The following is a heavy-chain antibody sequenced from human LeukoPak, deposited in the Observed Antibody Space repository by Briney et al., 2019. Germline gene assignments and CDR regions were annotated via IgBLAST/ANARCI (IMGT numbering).Heavy chain of an antibody. J-gene: IGHJ3*02. D-gene: IGHD3-16*02. V-gene: IGHV1-69*05. Sequence: SVKVFCKAFGGTFTNYAISWVRQAPGQGLEWMGGIIPMYGRGNYAQKLEGRVTMTTDTSTSTAYMELRSLRSDDTAVYYCARERMITFGGVIVDAFDIWGQGTMVTVSS. CDR2: IIPMYGRG. CDR1: GGTFTNYA. CDR3: ARERMITFGGVIVDAFDI.